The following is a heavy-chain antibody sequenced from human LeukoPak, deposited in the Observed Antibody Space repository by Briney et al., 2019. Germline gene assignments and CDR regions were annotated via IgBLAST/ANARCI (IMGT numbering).Heavy chain of an antibody. D-gene: IGHD3-16*01. CDR2: IIPIFGTA. J-gene: IGHJ6*03. CDR3: ARDLGNFGGWDYYYMDV. Sequence: GASVKVSCKASGYTFTSYAMNWVRQAPGQGLEWMGGIIPIFGTANYAQKFQGRVTITADKSTSTAYMELSSLRSEDTAVYYCARDLGNFGGWDYYYMDVWGKGTTVTVSS. V-gene: IGHV1-69*06. CDR1: GYTFTSYA.